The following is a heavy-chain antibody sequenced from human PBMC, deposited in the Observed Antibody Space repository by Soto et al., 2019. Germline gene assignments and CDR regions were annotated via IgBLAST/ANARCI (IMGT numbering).Heavy chain of an antibody. CDR2: IYYSGSI. D-gene: IGHD6-19*01. J-gene: IGHJ4*02. CDR3: AKSLWDTSGWKTDY. V-gene: IGHV4-59*01. Sequence: QVQLQESGPGLVKPSETLSLTCTVSGDSISSLYWSWIRQPPGKGLEWIGYIYYSGSINYNPSLKSRVTISVYPSKTQFSLRLSSVTAADTAVYYCAKSLWDTSGWKTDYWGQGTLVTVSS. CDR1: GDSISSLY.